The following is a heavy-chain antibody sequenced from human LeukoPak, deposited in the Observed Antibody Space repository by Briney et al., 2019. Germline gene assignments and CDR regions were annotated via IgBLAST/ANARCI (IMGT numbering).Heavy chain of an antibody. J-gene: IGHJ4*02. CDR3: ARDLTNFDY. CDR1: GYTFTNYY. Sequence: ASVKVSCKASGYTFTNYYMHWVRQAPGQGLEWMGWISAYNGNTNYAQKLQGRVTMTTDTSTSTAYMELRSLRSDDTAVYYCARDLTNFDYWGQGTLVTVSS. CDR2: ISAYNGNT. D-gene: IGHD1-1*01. V-gene: IGHV1-18*04.